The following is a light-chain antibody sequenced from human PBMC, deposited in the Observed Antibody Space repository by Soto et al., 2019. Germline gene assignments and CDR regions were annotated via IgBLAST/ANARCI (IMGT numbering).Light chain of an antibody. CDR3: QQCEAFIT. CDR1: QDIKNY. Sequence: DIQMTQSPSSLSASVGDRVTITCQASQDIKNYLNWYQQKPGKAPKLLIYEASNLETGVPSRFSGSGSGRSFTFTISSLQPEDIATYYCQQCEAFITFGGGTRIEIK. CDR2: EAS. V-gene: IGKV1-33*01. J-gene: IGKJ4*01.